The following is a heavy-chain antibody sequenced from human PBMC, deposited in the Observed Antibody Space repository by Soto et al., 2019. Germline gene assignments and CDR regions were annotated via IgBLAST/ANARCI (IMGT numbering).Heavy chain of an antibody. Sequence: GSLRLSCAASGFTFSSYAMSWVRQAPGKGLEWVSAISGSGGSTYYADSVKGRFTISRDNSKNTLYLQMQSLRAEDTAVSYCAKYFSPASWTRVVVIRASQIRCQGKMVTVSS. CDR2: ISGSGGST. CDR1: GFTFSSYA. J-gene: IGHJ3*02. V-gene: IGHV3-23*01. CDR3: AKYFSPASWTRVVVIRASQI. D-gene: IGHD3-22*01.